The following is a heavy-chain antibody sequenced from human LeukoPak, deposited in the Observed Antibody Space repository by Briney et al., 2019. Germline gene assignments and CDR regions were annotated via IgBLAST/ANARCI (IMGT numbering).Heavy chain of an antibody. CDR2: IYPGDSDT. J-gene: IGHJ4*02. CDR3: ARSSGRYGSRPFDY. V-gene: IGHV5-51*01. CDR1: GYNFTTHW. Sequence: RESLKISCNGSGYNFTTHWIGWVRQMPGKGLEWMGIIYPGDSDTRYSPSFQGQATVSADKSITTAYLQWSSLKASDTAIYYCARSSGRYGSRPFDYWGQGTLVTVSS. D-gene: IGHD1-26*01.